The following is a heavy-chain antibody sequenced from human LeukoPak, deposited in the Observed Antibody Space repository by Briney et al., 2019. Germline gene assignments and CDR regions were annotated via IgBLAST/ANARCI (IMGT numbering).Heavy chain of an antibody. CDR1: GGSISSSGYY. V-gene: IGHV4-61*05. CDR2: IYTSGST. D-gene: IGHD5-12*01. CDR3: ARLDIVATNLYMDV. Sequence: SETLSLTCTVSGGSISSSGYYWGWIRQPPGKGLEWIGYIYTSGSTNYNPSLKSRVTISVDTSKNQFSLKLSSVTAADTAVYYCARLDIVATNLYMDVWGKGTTVTVSS. J-gene: IGHJ6*03.